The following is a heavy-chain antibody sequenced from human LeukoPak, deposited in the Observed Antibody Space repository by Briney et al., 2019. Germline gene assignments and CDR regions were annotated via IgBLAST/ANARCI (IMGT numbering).Heavy chain of an antibody. J-gene: IGHJ4*02. CDR3: SRILGISVAGTYDY. V-gene: IGHV3-69-1*02. CDR2: ITSTTNI. Sequence: PGGSLRLSCADSGFTFSDFNMNWVRQPPGKGLEWVASITSTTNIYYADSVKGRFTISRDNAKNSMYLQMNSLRADDTAVYFCSRILGISVAGTYDYWGQGTLVTVSS. CDR1: GFTFSDFN. D-gene: IGHD6-19*01.